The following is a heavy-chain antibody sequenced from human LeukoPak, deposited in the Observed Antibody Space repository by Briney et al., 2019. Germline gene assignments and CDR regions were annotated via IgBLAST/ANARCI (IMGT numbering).Heavy chain of an antibody. CDR1: GYTFTSYS. V-gene: IGHV1-18*01. D-gene: IGHD2-15*01. CDR2: ISAYNGNT. Sequence: GASVKVSCKASGYTFTSYSISWVRQALGQGLEWMGWISAYNGNTIYAQKVKGRVTMTTDTSTSTAYMELRSLKSDDTAVYYCARASYCSGGSCYSDYWGQGTLVTVSS. J-gene: IGHJ4*02. CDR3: ARASYCSGGSCYSDY.